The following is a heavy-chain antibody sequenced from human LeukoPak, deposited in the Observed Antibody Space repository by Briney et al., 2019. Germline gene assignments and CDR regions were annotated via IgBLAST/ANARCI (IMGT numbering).Heavy chain of an antibody. V-gene: IGHV4-38-2*02. CDR2: IYHSGST. Sequence: SETLSLTCTVSGYSISSGYYWGWIRQPPGKGLEWIGSIYHSGSTYYNPSLKSRVTISVDTSKNQFSLKVTSVAAADTAVYYCARAVSGYYSDYWGQGTLVTVSS. D-gene: IGHD6-19*01. CDR1: GYSISSGYY. CDR3: ARAVSGYYSDY. J-gene: IGHJ4*02.